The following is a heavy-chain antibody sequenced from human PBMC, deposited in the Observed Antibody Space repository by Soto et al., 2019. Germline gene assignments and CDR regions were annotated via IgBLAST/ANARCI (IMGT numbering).Heavy chain of an antibody. CDR2: IYYSGST. D-gene: IGHD3-3*01. Sequence: SETLSLTCTVSGGSISSSSYYWGWIRQPPGKGLEWIGSIYYSGSTYYNPSLKSRVTISVDTSKNQFSLNLTSVTAADTAVYYCARLLPHSVLEWLSWWFDPWGQGTLVTVSS. J-gene: IGHJ5*02. CDR1: GGSISSSSYY. CDR3: ARLLPHSVLEWLSWWFDP. V-gene: IGHV4-39*01.